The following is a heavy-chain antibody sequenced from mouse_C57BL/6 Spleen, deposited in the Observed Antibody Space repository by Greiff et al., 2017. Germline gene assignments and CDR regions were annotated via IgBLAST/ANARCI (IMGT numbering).Heavy chain of an antibody. CDR3: AGYYDYDAMDY. CDR2: IYPGSGNT. CDR1: GYTFTDYY. D-gene: IGHD2-1*01. Sequence: VQLVESGPELVKPGASVKISCKASGYTFTDYYINWVKQRPGQGLEWIGWIYPGSGNTKYNEKFKGKATLTVDTSSSTAYMQLSSLTSEDSAVXFCAGYYDYDAMDYWGQGTSVTVSS. V-gene: IGHV1-84*01. J-gene: IGHJ4*01.